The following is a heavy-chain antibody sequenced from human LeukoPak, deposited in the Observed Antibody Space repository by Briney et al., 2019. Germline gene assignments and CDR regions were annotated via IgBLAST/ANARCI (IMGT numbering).Heavy chain of an antibody. CDR1: GFIFSSYA. V-gene: IGHV3-23*01. CDR3: AKVSVVAGRNAFDI. Sequence: GGSLRLSCAAPGFIFSSYAPSWVRQPPGKGLEWVSVIGGSGTSTYYADSVKGRFTISRDNSKNMLYLQMNSLRVEDTAIYYCAKVSVVAGRNAFDIWGQGTMVTVSS. D-gene: IGHD3-22*01. J-gene: IGHJ3*02. CDR2: IGGSGTST.